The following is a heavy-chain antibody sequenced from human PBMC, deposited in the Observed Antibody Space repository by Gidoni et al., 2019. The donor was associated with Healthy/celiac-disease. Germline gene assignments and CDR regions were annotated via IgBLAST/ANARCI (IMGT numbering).Heavy chain of an antibody. V-gene: IGHV4-34*01. D-gene: IGHD4-17*01. CDR1: GGSFSGYY. CDR2: INHSGST. CDR3: ARTVADAFDI. J-gene: IGHJ3*02. Sequence: QVQLQRWCAGPLKPSETLSLTCSVSGGSFSGYYWSWIRQPPGKGLEWIGEINHSGSTNYNPSLKSRVTISVDTSKNQFSLKLSSVTAADTAVYYCARTVADAFDIWGQGTMVTVSS.